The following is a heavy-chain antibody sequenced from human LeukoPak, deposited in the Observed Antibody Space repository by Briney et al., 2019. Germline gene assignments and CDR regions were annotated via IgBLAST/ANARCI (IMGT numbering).Heavy chain of an antibody. V-gene: IGHV4-34*01. J-gene: IGHJ5*02. CDR1: GGSFSGYY. CDR3: ARGTHITNWSDP. D-gene: IGHD2-15*01. Sequence: SETLSLTCAVYGGSFSGYYWSWIRQPPGKGLEWIGEINHSGSTNYNPSLKSRVTISVDTSKNQFSLKLSSVTAADTAVYYCARGTHITNWSDPWGQGTLVTVSS. CDR2: INHSGST.